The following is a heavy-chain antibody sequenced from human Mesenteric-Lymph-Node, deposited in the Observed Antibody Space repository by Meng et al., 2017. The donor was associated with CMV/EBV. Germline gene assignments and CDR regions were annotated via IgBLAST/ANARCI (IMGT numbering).Heavy chain of an antibody. D-gene: IGHD2-2*01. CDR1: GFTFDDYG. V-gene: IGHV3-23*01. CDR2: ISKSGDVT. J-gene: IGHJ3*02. CDR3: VKDRGYCSRTCTRAFDT. Sequence: GESLKISCAASGFTFDDYGMSWVRQAPGKGLEWVSAISKSGDVTWYADSVKGRFTISRDNSRNTLDLQMNNLKTEDTAIYYCVKDRGYCSRTCTRAFDTWGQGTMVTVSS.